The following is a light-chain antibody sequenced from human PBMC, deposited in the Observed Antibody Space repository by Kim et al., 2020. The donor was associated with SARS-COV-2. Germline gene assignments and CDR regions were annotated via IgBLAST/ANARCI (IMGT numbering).Light chain of an antibody. CDR1: GGRIARNY. CDR3: QSYETSDLWV. CDR2: EDN. V-gene: IGLV6-57*03. Sequence: PVTNSCTRSGGRIARNYVQWYQQRPGSAPTTVIYEDNKRPSGVPDRFSGSVDSSSNSASLTISGLTTEDEADYFCQSYETSDLWVFGGGTQLTVL. J-gene: IGLJ3*02.